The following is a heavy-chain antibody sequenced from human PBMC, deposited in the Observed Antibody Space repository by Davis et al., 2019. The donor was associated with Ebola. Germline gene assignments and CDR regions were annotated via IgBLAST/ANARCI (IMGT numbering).Heavy chain of an antibody. CDR2: IRYDGSNK. D-gene: IGHD2-15*01. J-gene: IGHJ6*02. CDR1: GFTFSSYA. CDR3: AGIVVVAATGSYYGMDV. Sequence: GESLKISCAASGFTFSSYAMHWVRQAPGKGLEWVAFIRYDGSNKYYADSVKGRFTISRDNSKNTLYLQMNSLRAEDTAVYYCAGIVVVAATGSYYGMDVWGQGTTVTVSS. V-gene: IGHV3-30*02.